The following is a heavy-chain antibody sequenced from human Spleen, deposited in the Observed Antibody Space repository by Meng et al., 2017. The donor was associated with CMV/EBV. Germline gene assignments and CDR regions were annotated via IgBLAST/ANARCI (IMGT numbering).Heavy chain of an antibody. CDR2: ISSSSSYI. V-gene: IGHV3-21*01. Sequence: GESLKISCAASGFTFSSYSMNWVRQAPGKGLEWVSSISSSSSYIYYADSVKGRFTISRDNAQNSLYLQMNSLRAEDTAVYYCARERGSDVFYYYYAMDVWGQGTTVTVSS. J-gene: IGHJ6*02. D-gene: IGHD3-3*01. CDR3: ARERGSDVFYYYYAMDV. CDR1: GFTFSSYS.